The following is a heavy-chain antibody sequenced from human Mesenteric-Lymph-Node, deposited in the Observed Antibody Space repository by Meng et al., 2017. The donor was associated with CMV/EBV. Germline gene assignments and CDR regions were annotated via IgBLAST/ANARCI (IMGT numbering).Heavy chain of an antibody. CDR2: INHSGST. V-gene: IGHV4-34*01. CDR1: GGSFSGYY. CDR3: ARHQRWLKSEGGFNY. Sequence: QVQLQQWGAGLLKPSETLSLTCAVYGGSFSGYYWSWIRQPPGKELEWIGEINHSGSTNYNPSLKSRVTISVDTSKNQFSLKLSSVTAADTAVYYCARHQRWLKSEGGFNYWGQGTLVTVSS. J-gene: IGHJ4*02. D-gene: IGHD4-23*01.